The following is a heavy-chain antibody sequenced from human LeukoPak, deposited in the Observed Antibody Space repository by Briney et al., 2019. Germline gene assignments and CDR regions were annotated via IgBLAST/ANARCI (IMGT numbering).Heavy chain of an antibody. CDR1: GFTFDDYA. CDR3: AKDSRRMGPYSSSRYQVEYFQH. CDR2: ISGDGGST. D-gene: IGHD6-13*01. V-gene: IGHV3-43*02. Sequence: GGSLRLSCAASGFTFDDYAMHWVRQAPGKGLEWVSLISGDGGSTYYADSVKGRFTISRDNSKNSLYLQMNSLRTEDTALYYCAKDSRRMGPYSSSRYQVEYFQHWGQGTLVTVSS. J-gene: IGHJ1*01.